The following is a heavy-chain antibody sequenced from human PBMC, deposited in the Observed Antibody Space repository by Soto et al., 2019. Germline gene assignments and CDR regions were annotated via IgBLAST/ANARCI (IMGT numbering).Heavy chain of an antibody. CDR2: ISSSSSTI. CDR3: ARDEYCSSTSCLTNQYYYYCGMDV. Sequence: EVQLVESGGGLVQPGGSLRLSCAASGFTFSSYSMNWVRQAPGKGLEWVSYISSSSSTIYYADSVKGRFTISRDNAKNSLYLQMNSLRDEDTAVYYCARDEYCSSTSCLTNQYYYYCGMDVWGQGTTVTVSS. CDR1: GFTFSSYS. J-gene: IGHJ6*02. D-gene: IGHD2-2*01. V-gene: IGHV3-48*02.